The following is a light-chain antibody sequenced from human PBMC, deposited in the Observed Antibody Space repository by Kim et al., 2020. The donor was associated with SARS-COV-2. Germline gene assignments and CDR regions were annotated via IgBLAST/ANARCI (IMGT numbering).Light chain of an antibody. CDR3: QQYDNWFPLT. Sequence: SPGESAPLSCRASQSVSRNLAWYQQKPGQAPRLLIDGASTRATGVPDRFSGSGSGTEFMLTISSLKAEDSAVYYCQQYDNWFPLTFGGGTKVDIK. CDR1: QSVSRN. V-gene: IGKV3-15*01. CDR2: GAS. J-gene: IGKJ4*01.